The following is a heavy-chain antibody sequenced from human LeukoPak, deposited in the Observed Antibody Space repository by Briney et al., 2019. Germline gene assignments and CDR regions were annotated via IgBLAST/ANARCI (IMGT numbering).Heavy chain of an antibody. CDR1: GGTFSSYA. D-gene: IGHD2-15*01. CDR2: IIPILGIA. Sequence: ASVKVSCKASGGTFSSYAISWMRQAPGQGLEWMGRIIPILGIANYAQKFQGRVTITADKSTSTAYMELSSLRSEDTAVYYCASAVGYCSGGSCYGPRYNWFDPWGQGTLVTVSS. J-gene: IGHJ5*02. CDR3: ASAVGYCSGGSCYGPRYNWFDP. V-gene: IGHV1-69*04.